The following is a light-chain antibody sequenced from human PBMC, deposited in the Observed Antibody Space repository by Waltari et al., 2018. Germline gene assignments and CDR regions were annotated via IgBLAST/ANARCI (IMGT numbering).Light chain of an antibody. J-gene: IGLJ2*01. CDR1: KIGSQS. Sequence: SYVLTQPASVSVAPGKTARITCGGEKIGSQSVHWYQQKPGQAPVRVSYGDNELPSGIPGRVSGSSSGSTATLTMGRVAVEDECDYFCQVWDDTDGHSQVIFGGGTKLTVL. CDR3: QVWDDTDGHSQVI. V-gene: IGLV3-21*03. CDR2: GDN.